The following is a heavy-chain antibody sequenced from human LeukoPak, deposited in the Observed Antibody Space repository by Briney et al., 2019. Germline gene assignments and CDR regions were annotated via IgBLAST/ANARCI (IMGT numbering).Heavy chain of an antibody. V-gene: IGHV3-15*01. CDR3: TTDELGIAADLIDY. CDR2: IKSKTDGGTT. D-gene: IGHD6-13*01. J-gene: IGHJ4*02. CDR1: GFTFSSYS. Sequence: GGSLRLSCAASGFTFSSYSMSWVRQAPGKGLEWVGRIKSKTDGGTTDYAAPVKGRFTISRDDSKNTLYLQMNSLKTEDTAVYYCTTDELGIAADLIDYWGQGTLVTVSS.